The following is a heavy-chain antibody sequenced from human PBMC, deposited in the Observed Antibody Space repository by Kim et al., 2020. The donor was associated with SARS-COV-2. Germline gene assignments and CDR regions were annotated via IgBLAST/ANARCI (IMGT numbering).Heavy chain of an antibody. CDR3: VRDRAGNTEGFDY. Sequence: SETLSLTCSVSGDSISGSTHYWACIRQPPGKGLEWIGSIYSNGGTVYSPSLKSRLSMSVDTSKNQFSLKLSSMAAADTAVYYCVRDRAGNTEGFDYWGQGVLVTVSS. CDR2: IYSNGGT. V-gene: IGHV4-39*07. D-gene: IGHD4-17*01. CDR1: GDSISGSTHY. J-gene: IGHJ4*02.